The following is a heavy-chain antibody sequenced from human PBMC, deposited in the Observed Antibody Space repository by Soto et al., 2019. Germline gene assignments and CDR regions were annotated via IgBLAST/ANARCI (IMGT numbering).Heavy chain of an antibody. CDR2: IIPIFGTA. D-gene: IGHD1-26*01. V-gene: IGHV1-69*13. CDR1: VGTFSSYA. Sequence: SVKVSCKASVGTFSSYAISWVRQAPGQGLEWMGGIIPIFGTANYAQKFQGRVTITADESTSTAYMELSSLRSEDTAVYYCARDSGSYYYYYGMDVWGQGTTVTVSS. J-gene: IGHJ6*02. CDR3: ARDSGSYYYYYGMDV.